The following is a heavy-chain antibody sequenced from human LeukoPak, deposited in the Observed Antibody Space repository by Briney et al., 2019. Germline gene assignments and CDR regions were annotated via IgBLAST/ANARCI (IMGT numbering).Heavy chain of an antibody. J-gene: IGHJ4*02. CDR2: ISSSRSTI. D-gene: IGHD2-15*01. CDR3: ARVVVVAAD. CDR1: GFTFISYS. V-gene: IGHV3-48*01. Sequence: GGSLRFSCAASGFTFISYSMNWVRQAPGKGLEWVSYISSSRSTIYYAAPVKGRVTFSRDNAKNSLHLQLDRRSAEDTAVYYCARVVVVAADWGQGTLVTVSS.